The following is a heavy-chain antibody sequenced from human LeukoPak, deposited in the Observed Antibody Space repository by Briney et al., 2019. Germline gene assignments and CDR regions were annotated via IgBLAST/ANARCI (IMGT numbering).Heavy chain of an antibody. CDR3: ARDQMDIVATTVDY. CDR1: GFTFSSYA. D-gene: IGHD5-12*01. CDR2: ISYDGSNK. J-gene: IGHJ4*02. Sequence: GRSLRLSCAASGFTFSSYAMHWVRQAPGKGLEWVAVISYDGSNKYYADSVKGRFTISRDNSKNTLYLQMNSLRAEDTAVYYCARDQMDIVATTVDYWGQGTLVTVSS. V-gene: IGHV3-30*04.